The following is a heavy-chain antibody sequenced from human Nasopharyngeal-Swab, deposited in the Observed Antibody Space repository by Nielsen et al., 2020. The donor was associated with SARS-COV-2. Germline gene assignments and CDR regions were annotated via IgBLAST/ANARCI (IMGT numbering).Heavy chain of an antibody. CDR2: TYYRSKWYN. Sequence: SQTLSLTCAISGDSVSSSSAAWNWIRQSPSGGLEWLGRTYYRSKWYNDYAVSVKSRITINPDTSKNQFSLHLNSVTPEDTAVYYCARARGAYGDYYYYTDVWGKGTTVTVSS. CDR3: ARARGAYGDYYYYTDV. D-gene: IGHD4-17*01. V-gene: IGHV6-1*01. CDR1: GDSVSSSSAA. J-gene: IGHJ6*03.